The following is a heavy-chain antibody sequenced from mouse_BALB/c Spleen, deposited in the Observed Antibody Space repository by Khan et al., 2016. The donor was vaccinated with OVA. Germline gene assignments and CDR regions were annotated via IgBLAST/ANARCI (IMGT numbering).Heavy chain of an antibody. Sequence: EVQLQESGPGLVKPSQSLSLTCSVTGYSITSGYFWNWIRQFPGNNLEWRGYIRYDGDSNYNPSLKNRISITRDTYKNQFFLKLNSVPPEDTATYYGARGGSSGPAWFAYWGQGTLVTVSA. CDR2: IRYDGDS. J-gene: IGHJ3*01. V-gene: IGHV3-6*02. CDR1: GYSITSGYF. CDR3: ARGGSSGPAWFAY. D-gene: IGHD3-1*01.